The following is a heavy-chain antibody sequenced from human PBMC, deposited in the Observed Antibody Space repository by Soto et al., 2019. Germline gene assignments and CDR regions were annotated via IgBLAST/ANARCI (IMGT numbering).Heavy chain of an antibody. D-gene: IGHD1-1*01. J-gene: IGHJ5*02. CDR2: VIPVFGRP. Sequence: QVQLVQSGAEVKKPGSSVKVSCKASGGTFGSYAISWVRQAPGQGLEWMGGVIPVFGRPNYAQKFQGRVTITADKSTSYMELSSVRSEDTAVYYCARGRGKCGTSWGQGTLVTVSS. CDR1: GGTFGSYA. V-gene: IGHV1-69*06. CDR3: ARGRGKCGTS.